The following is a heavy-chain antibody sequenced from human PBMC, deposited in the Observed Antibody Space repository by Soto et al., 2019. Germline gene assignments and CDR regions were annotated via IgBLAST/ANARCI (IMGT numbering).Heavy chain of an antibody. CDR3: ARDFLGYCTNGVCYTNWFDP. CDR1: GFTFSSYW. J-gene: IGHJ5*02. V-gene: IGHV3-7*05. Sequence: GGSLRLSCAASGFTFSSYWMSWVRQAPGKGLEWVANIKQDGSEKYYVDSVKGRFTISSDNAKNSLYLQMNSLRAEDTAVYYCARDFLGYCTNGVCYTNWFDPWGQGTLLTVSS. CDR2: IKQDGSEK. D-gene: IGHD2-8*01.